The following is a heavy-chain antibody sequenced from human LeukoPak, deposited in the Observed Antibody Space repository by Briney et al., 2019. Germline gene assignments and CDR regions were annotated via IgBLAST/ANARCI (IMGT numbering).Heavy chain of an antibody. J-gene: IGHJ6*03. CDR2: ISPSGGST. D-gene: IGHD2-15*01. V-gene: IGHV1-46*01. Sequence: ASVKVSCKASGYTFTSYYMHWVRQAPGQGPEWMGVISPSGGSTTYAQKFQGRVTLTRDMSTSTDYLELSSLRSEDTAVYYCARVLRYCSGGNCYSGGLGYMDVWGKGTTVTISS. CDR3: ARVLRYCSGGNCYSGGLGYMDV. CDR1: GYTFTSYY.